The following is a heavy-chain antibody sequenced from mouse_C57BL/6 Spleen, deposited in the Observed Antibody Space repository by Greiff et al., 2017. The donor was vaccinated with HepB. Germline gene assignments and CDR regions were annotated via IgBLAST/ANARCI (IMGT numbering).Heavy chain of an antibody. J-gene: IGHJ2*01. V-gene: IGHV8-8*01. Sequence: ESGPGILQPSQTLSLTCSFSGFSLSTFGMGVGWIRQPSGKGLEWLAHIWWDDDKYYNPALKSRLTISKDTSKNQVFLKIANVDTADTATYYCARDYYGSSYIYFDYWGQGTTLTVSS. CDR1: GFSLSTFGMG. CDR2: IWWDDDK. D-gene: IGHD1-1*01. CDR3: ARDYYGSSYIYFDY.